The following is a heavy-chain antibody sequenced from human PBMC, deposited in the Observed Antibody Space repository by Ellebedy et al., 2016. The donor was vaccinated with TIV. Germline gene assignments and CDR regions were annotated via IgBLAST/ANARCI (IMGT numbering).Heavy chain of an antibody. D-gene: IGHD3-22*01. J-gene: IGHJ4*02. CDR3: ATLYPLIDDSSGYFSDSLTGYFDY. Sequence: SVKVSCKASGDTFSTYALTWVRQAPGQGLEYVGGIIPMLGIATYAQNFQGRVTIIADKSTSIASMELGSLGSEDTAVYYCATLYPLIDDSSGYFSDSLTGYFDYWGQGTLVTVSS. V-gene: IGHV1-69*10. CDR2: IIPMLGIA. CDR1: GDTFSTYA.